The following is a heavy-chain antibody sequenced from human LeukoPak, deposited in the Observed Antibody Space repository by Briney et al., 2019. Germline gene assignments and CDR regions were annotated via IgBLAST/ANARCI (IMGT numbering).Heavy chain of an antibody. D-gene: IGHD6-19*01. Sequence: PSETVSLTCTISGDSISSNYWSWIRQPPGKGLEWIGYIYYSGSNNYNPSLKSRVTISADTSNNQFSLKLNSVTAADTAVYYCARVGAWYSSGWYYFDYWGQGTLVTVSS. J-gene: IGHJ4*02. CDR1: GDSISSNY. CDR2: IYYSGSN. V-gene: IGHV4-59*01. CDR3: ARVGAWYSSGWYYFDY.